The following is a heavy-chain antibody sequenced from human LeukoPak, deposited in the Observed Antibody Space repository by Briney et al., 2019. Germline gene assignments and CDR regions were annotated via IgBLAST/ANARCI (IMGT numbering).Heavy chain of an antibody. Sequence: GGSLRLSCAASGFAFSSYGMHWVRQAPGKGLEWVAVIWYDGSTKYYADSVKGRFTISRDNSKNTLYLQMNSLRAEDTAVYYCARSGLDEYSSGWYSLWYYYMDVWGKGTTVTVSS. CDR1: GFAFSSYG. D-gene: IGHD6-19*01. J-gene: IGHJ6*03. CDR2: IWYDGSTK. CDR3: ARSGLDEYSSGWYSLWYYYMDV. V-gene: IGHV3-33*01.